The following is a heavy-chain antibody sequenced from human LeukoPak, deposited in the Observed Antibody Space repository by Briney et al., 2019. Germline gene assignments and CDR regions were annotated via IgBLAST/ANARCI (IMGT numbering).Heavy chain of an antibody. V-gene: IGHV1-46*02. CDR3: AILAVAGSFDY. CDR1: GYTFNNHY. Sequence: GASVNVSCKASGYTFNNHYMYWVRQAPGQGLEWMGIINPSGGSTSYAQKFQGRVTMTRDTSTSTVYMELSSLRSEDTAVYYRAILAVAGSFDYWGQGTLVTVSS. D-gene: IGHD6-19*01. J-gene: IGHJ4*02. CDR2: INPSGGST.